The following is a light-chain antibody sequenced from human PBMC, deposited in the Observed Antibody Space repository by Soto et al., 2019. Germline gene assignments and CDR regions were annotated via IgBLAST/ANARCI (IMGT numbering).Light chain of an antibody. Sequence: QSALTQPASVSGSPGQSITISCTGTSSDIGGYDYVSWYQQHPGKAPKLMIYAVSNRPSGVSNRFSGSKSGNTASLTISGLQAEDEADYYCTSYTSSSTNYVFGTGTKLTVL. CDR2: AVS. CDR3: TSYTSSSTNYV. CDR1: SSDIGGYDY. V-gene: IGLV2-14*01. J-gene: IGLJ1*01.